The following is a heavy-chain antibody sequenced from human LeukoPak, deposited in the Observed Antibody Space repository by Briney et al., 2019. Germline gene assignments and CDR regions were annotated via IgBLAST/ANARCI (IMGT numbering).Heavy chain of an antibody. CDR3: ARGIFDYGTENYYFDY. J-gene: IGHJ4*02. D-gene: IGHD4-17*01. CDR1: GGSISSYY. CDR2: IYYSGST. Sequence: SETLSLTCTVSGGSISSYYWSWIRQPPGKGLEWIGYIYYSGSTNYNPSLKSRVTISVDTSKNQFSLKLSSVTAADTAVYYCARGIFDYGTENYYFDYWGQGTLVTVSS. V-gene: IGHV4-59*08.